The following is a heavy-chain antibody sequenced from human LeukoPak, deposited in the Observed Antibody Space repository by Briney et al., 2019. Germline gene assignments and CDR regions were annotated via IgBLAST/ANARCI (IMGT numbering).Heavy chain of an antibody. D-gene: IGHD6-13*01. J-gene: IGHJ4*02. Sequence: GGSLRLSCAASGFTFSSYAMHWVRQAPGKGLEWVAVISYDGSNKYYADSVKGRFTISRDNSKNTLYLQMNSLRAEDTAVYYCAKGAAPDYWGQGTLVTVSS. CDR3: AKGAAPDY. V-gene: IGHV3-30-3*01. CDR1: GFTFSSYA. CDR2: ISYDGSNK.